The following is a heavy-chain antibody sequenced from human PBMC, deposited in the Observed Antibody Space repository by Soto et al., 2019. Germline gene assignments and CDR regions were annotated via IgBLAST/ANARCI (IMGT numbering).Heavy chain of an antibody. Sequence: EVQLVESGGGLVQPGKSLRLSCAASGFDFSDTWMNWVRQAPGKGLEWVGRIKSRSDGGTTDFAPSVKGRFTISRDDSQDTVYLQMNSLKIEDTAVYYCARDWYLTFAYWGRGALVTVSS. J-gene: IGHJ4*02. CDR2: IKSRSDGGTT. D-gene: IGHD6-13*01. CDR1: GFDFSDTW. CDR3: ARDWYLTFAY. V-gene: IGHV3-15*07.